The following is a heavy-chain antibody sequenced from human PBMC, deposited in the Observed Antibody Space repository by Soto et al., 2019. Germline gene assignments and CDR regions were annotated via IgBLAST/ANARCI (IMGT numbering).Heavy chain of an antibody. CDR1: GGSFSGYY. J-gene: IGHJ6*03. CDR3: AGTTSHQWYYMDV. D-gene: IGHD1-7*01. Sequence: PSETLSLTCAVYGGSFSGYYWSWISQPPGKGLEWIGEINHSGSTNYNPSLKSRVTISVDTPKNQFSLKLSSVTAADTAVYYCAGTTSHQWYYMDVWGKGTTVTVSS. CDR2: INHSGST. V-gene: IGHV4-34*01.